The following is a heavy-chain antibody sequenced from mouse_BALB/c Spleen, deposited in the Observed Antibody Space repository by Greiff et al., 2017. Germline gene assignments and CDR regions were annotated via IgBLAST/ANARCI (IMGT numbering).Heavy chain of an antibody. V-gene: IGHV1-87*01. CDR1: GYTFTSYW. D-gene: IGHD4-1*01. J-gene: IGHJ1*01. CDR3: ARELGRNWYFDV. Sequence: QVQLKQSGAELARPGASVKLSCKASGYTFTSYWMQWVKQRPGQGLEWIGAIYPGDGDTRYTQKFKGKATLTADKSSSTAYMQLSSLASEDSAVYYCARELGRNWYFDVWGAGTTVTVSS. CDR2: IYPGDGDT.